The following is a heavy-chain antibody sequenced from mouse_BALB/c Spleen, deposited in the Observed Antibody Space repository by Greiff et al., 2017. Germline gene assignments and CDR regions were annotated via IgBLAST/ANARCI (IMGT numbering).Heavy chain of an antibody. CDR2: ISSGGSYT. J-gene: IGHJ3*01. CDR1: GFTFSSYA. Sequence: EVKLMESGGGLVKPGGSLKLSCAASGFTFSSYAMSWVRQSPEKRLEWVAEISSGGSYTYYPDTVTGRFTISRDNAKNTLYLEMSSLRSEDTAMYYCARDPDPLFAYWGQGTLVTVSA. CDR3: ARDPDPLFAY. V-gene: IGHV5-9-4*01.